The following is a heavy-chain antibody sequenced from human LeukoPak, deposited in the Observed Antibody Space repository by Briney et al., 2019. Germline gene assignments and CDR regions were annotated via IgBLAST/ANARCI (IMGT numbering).Heavy chain of an antibody. CDR3: ARGVEPLAANTLAY. V-gene: IGHV3-53*01. CDR1: EFTVSSNY. Sequence: PGGSLRLSCTASEFTVSSNYMLWVRQAPGKGLEWVSVLYSDGNTKYADSVQGRFTISRDNSKNTLYLEMNSLSPDDTAVYYCARGVEPLAANTLAYWGQGTLVTVSS. J-gene: IGHJ4*02. CDR2: LYSDGNT. D-gene: IGHD1-14*01.